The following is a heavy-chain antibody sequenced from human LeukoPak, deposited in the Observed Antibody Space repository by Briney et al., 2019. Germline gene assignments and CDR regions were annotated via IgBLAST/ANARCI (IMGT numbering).Heavy chain of an antibody. V-gene: IGHV4-38-2*02. CDR2: IYHSGST. CDR3: ARARIVGATNIDY. CDR1: SYSISSGYY. J-gene: IGHJ4*02. Sequence: SETLSLTCTVSSYSISSGYYWGWIRQPPGKGLEWIGSIYHSGSTYYNPSLKSRLTISVDTSKNQFSLKLSSVTAADTAVYYCARARIVGATNIDYWGQGTLVTVSS. D-gene: IGHD1-26*01.